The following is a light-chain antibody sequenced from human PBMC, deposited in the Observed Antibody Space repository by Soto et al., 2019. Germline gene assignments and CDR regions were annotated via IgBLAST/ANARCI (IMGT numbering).Light chain of an antibody. J-gene: IGLJ2*01. CDR2: DVS. Sequence: QSALTQPASVSGSPGQSITISCTGTSSDVGGYNYVSWYQQHPGKAPKLMIYDVSNRPSGVSYRFSASKSGNTASLTISGLQAEDEANYYFSSYISSSPLVVVRGRTQLTVL. CDR3: SSYISSSPLVV. CDR1: SSDVGGYNY. V-gene: IGLV2-14*01.